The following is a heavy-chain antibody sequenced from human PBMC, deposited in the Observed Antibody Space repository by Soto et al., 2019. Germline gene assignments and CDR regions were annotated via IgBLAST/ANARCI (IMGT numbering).Heavy chain of an antibody. Sequence: SETLSLTCTVFGGSMSSYYWTWLRQSPGRGLEWIGYISYSGSTYYNPYLKSRVTISADTSKNQCSLRMNSMIAADTAVYYGARSDTDASVGYWGQGTRGTAPQ. D-gene: IGHD2-15*01. J-gene: IGHJ4*02. CDR1: GGSMSSYY. CDR2: ISYSGST. CDR3: ARSDTDASVGY. V-gene: IGHV4-59*01.